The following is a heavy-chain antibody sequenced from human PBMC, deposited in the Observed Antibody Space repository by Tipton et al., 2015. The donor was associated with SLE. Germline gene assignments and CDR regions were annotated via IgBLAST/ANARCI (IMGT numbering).Heavy chain of an antibody. V-gene: IGHV3-66*02. CDR2: LYSDTTT. Sequence: GSLRLSCAASGFSVSSCYMIWVRQAPGKGLEWVSVLYSDTTTYYADSVKGRFTISRDNSKNTLYLQMISLRAEDTAVYYCARDLVGPTGYGMDVWGQGTTVTVSS. CDR3: ARDLVGPTGYGMDV. CDR1: GFSVSSCY. D-gene: IGHD1-26*01. J-gene: IGHJ6*02.